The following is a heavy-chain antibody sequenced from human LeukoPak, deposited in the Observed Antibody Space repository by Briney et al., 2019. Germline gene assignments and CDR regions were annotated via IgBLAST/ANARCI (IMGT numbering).Heavy chain of an antibody. D-gene: IGHD3-22*01. CDR3: AKDAHYYDSSGQFDY. V-gene: IGHV3-30*18. CDR1: GFTFSSYG. J-gene: IGHJ4*02. CDR2: ISYDESNK. Sequence: PGGSLRLSCAASGFTFSSYGMHWVRQAPGKGLEWVAVISYDESNKYYADSVKGRFTISRDNSQNTLYLQMNGLRAADTAVCYCAKDAHYYDSSGQFDYWGQGTLVTVSS.